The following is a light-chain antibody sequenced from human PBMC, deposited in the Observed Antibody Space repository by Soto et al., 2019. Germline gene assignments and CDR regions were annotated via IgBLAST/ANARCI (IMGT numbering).Light chain of an antibody. CDR1: QSISSW. CDR2: KAS. CDR3: QQYNSYPLT. J-gene: IGKJ4*01. Sequence: DIQMTQSPSTLSASVGDRVTITCRASQSISSWLAWYQQKPGKAPKLQIYKASSLKSGVPSRFSGSGSGTEFTLTISSLQPDDFATYDCQQYNSYPLTFGGGTKVEIK. V-gene: IGKV1-5*03.